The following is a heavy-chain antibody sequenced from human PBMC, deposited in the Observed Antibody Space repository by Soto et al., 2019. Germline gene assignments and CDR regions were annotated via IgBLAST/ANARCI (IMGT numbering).Heavy chain of an antibody. CDR3: ARDQKRAAAGREYGYYYYYGMDV. J-gene: IGHJ6*02. Sequence: EVQLVESGGGLVKPGGSLRLSCAASGFTFSSYSMNWVRQAPGKGLEWVSSISSSSSYIYYADSVKGRFTISRANAKNSLYLEMNSLRAEDTAVYYCARDQKRAAAGREYGYYYYYGMDVWGQGTTVTVSS. V-gene: IGHV3-21*01. CDR1: GFTFSSYS. D-gene: IGHD6-13*01. CDR2: ISSSSSYI.